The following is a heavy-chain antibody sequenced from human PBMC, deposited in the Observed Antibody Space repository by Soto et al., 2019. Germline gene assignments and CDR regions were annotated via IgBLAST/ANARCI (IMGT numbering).Heavy chain of an antibody. D-gene: IGHD6-13*01. CDR2: IYYSGST. CDR3: ARRRFTSIAAAGTTKGRYNWFDP. V-gene: IGHV4-39*01. CDR1: GGSISSSSYY. Sequence: QLQLQESGPGLVKPSETLSLTCTVSGGSISSSSYYWGWIRQPPGKGLEWIGSIYYSGSTYYNPSLKSRVPISVDTSKNQFSLKLSSVTAADTAVYYCARRRFTSIAAAGTTKGRYNWFDPWGQGTLVTVSS. J-gene: IGHJ5*02.